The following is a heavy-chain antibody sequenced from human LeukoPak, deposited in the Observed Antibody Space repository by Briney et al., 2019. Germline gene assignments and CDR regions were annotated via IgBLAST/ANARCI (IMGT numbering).Heavy chain of an antibody. CDR3: ARDSYDILTGYDYYYGMDV. Sequence: SETLSLTCAVYGGSFSGYYWSWIRQPPGKGLEWIGEINHSGSTNYNPSLKSRVTISVDTSKNQFSLKLSSVTAADTAVYYCARDSYDILTGYDYYYGMDVWGQGTTVTVSS. CDR1: GGSFSGYY. J-gene: IGHJ6*02. CDR2: INHSGST. V-gene: IGHV4-34*01. D-gene: IGHD3-9*01.